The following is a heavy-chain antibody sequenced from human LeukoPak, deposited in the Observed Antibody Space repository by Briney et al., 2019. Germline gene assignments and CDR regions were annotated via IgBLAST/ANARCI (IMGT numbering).Heavy chain of an antibody. J-gene: IGHJ4*02. Sequence: GGSLRLSCAASRFTLSNYWMSWVRQAPGKGLEWVANIKQDESQKYYVDSVKGRFTISRDNAKNSLFLQLNSLRAEDTAVYYCARHFHTTGYSGFDYWGQGTLVTVSS. CDR3: ARHFHTTGYSGFDY. V-gene: IGHV3-7*01. CDR1: RFTLSNYW. CDR2: IKQDESQK. D-gene: IGHD2-2*01.